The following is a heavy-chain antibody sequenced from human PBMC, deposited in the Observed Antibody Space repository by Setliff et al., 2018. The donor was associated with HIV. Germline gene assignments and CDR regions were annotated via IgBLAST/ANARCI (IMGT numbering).Heavy chain of an antibody. D-gene: IGHD3-16*01. J-gene: IGHJ4*02. CDR3: ARDSKYHSVWGNVGILDD. V-gene: IGHV3-30*01. Sequence: LRLSCAASGFTFSSYAVHWVRQAPGKGLEWVAVISYEEKNKYYADSVKGRFTISRDNSKNTLYLQMNSLRVEDTAVYYCARDSKYHSVWGNVGILDDWGQGTLVTSPQ. CDR2: ISYEEKNK. CDR1: GFTFSSYA.